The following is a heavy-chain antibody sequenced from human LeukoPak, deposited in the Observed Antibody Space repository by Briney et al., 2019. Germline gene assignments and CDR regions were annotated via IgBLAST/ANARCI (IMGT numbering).Heavy chain of an antibody. CDR2: TYTSGSF. Sequence: SETLSLTCTVSGASISSYYWSWIRQPAGKGLEWIGRTYTSGSFNYNPSLKSRVTMSVDTSKNQFSLKLSSVTAADTAVYYCVRGGYYYGPSDWGQGTLVTVSS. CDR1: GASISSYY. CDR3: VRGGYYYGPSD. V-gene: IGHV4-4*07. J-gene: IGHJ4*02. D-gene: IGHD3-10*01.